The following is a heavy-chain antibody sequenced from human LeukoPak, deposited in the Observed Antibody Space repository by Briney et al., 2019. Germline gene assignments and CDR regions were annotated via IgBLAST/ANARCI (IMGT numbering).Heavy chain of an antibody. Sequence: SGPTLVNPTQTLTLTCTFSGFSLSTTVVGVGWIRQPPGKALEWLALIYWDDDNRYSPSLKSRLTITKDTPKNQVVLTMTNMDPVDTATYYCAHTGGDDSFDYWGQGTLVTVSS. CDR2: IYWDDDN. D-gene: IGHD5-12*01. CDR3: AHTGGDDSFDY. J-gene: IGHJ4*02. CDR1: GFSLSTTVVG. V-gene: IGHV2-5*02.